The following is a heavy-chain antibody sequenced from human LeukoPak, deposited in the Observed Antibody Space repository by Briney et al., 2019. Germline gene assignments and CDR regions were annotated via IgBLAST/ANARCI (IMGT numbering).Heavy chain of an antibody. CDR3: ATRQRVVAATVDWFDP. D-gene: IGHD2-15*01. CDR2: IIPIFGTA. V-gene: IGHV1-69*13. CDR1: GGTFSSYA. Sequence: EASVKVSCKASGGTFSSYAISWVRQAPGQGLEWMGGIIPIFGTANYAQKFQGRVTITADESTSTAYMELSSLGSEDTAVYYCATRQRVVAATVDWFDPWGQGTLVTVSS. J-gene: IGHJ5*02.